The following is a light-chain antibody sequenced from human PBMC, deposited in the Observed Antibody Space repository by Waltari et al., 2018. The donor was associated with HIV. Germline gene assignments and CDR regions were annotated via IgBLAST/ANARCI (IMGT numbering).Light chain of an antibody. CDR3: QQRSNWPPLT. CDR1: QSVSSY. V-gene: IGKV3-11*01. CDR2: DAS. J-gene: IGKJ4*01. Sequence: EIVLTQSPATLSLSPGESATLSCRASQSVSSYLAWSQQKPGQAPRLLIYDASNRATGIPARFSGSGSGTDFTLTISSLEPEDFAVYYCQQRSNWPPLTFGGGTKVEIK.